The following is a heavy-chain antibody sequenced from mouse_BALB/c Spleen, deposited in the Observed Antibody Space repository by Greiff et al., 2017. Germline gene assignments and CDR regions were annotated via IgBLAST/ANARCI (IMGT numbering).Heavy chain of an antibody. CDR2: IDPANGNT. Sequence: VQLQQSGAELVKPGASVKLSCTASGFNIKDTYMHWVKQRPEQGLEWIGRIDPANGNTKYDPKFQGKATITADTSSNTAYLQLSSLTSEDTAVYYCAIPMYYYGSSPMDYWGQGTSVTVSS. CDR1: GFNIKDTY. D-gene: IGHD1-1*01. J-gene: IGHJ4*01. CDR3: AIPMYYYGSSPMDY. V-gene: IGHV14-3*02.